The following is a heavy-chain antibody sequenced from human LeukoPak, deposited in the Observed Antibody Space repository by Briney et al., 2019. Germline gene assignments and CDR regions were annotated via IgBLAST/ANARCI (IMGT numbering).Heavy chain of an antibody. J-gene: IGHJ4*02. CDR1: GGSFSGYY. Sequence: SETLSLTCAVYGGSFSGYYWSWIRQPPGKGLEWIGEINHSGSTNYNPSLKSRVIISVDTSKNQFSLKLSSVTAADTAVYYCARVAYCGGDCYSLDYWGQGTLVTVSS. CDR3: ARVAYCGGDCYSLDY. D-gene: IGHD2-21*02. V-gene: IGHV4-34*01. CDR2: INHSGST.